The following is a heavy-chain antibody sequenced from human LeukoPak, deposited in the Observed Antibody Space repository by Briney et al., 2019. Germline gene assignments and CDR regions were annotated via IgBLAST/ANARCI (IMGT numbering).Heavy chain of an antibody. CDR2: IYPGDSDT. CDR3: GGGGGTIVRGVIIPDAFDI. Sequence: GESLKISCKGSGYSFTSYWIGWVRQMPGKGLEWMGIIYPGDSDTRYSPSFQGQVTISADKSISTAYLQWSSLKASDTAMYYCGGGGGTIVRGVIIPDAFDIWGQGTMVTVSS. J-gene: IGHJ3*02. CDR1: GYSFTSYW. D-gene: IGHD3-10*01. V-gene: IGHV5-51*01.